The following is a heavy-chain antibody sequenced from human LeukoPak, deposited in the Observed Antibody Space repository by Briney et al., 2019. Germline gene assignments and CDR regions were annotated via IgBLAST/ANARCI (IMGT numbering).Heavy chain of an antibody. J-gene: IGHJ6*02. CDR3: AKARDPTPYGMDV. V-gene: IGHV3-23*01. CDR1: RFTFISYA. CDR2: ISGSGGST. Sequence: GGSLRLSCAASRFTFISYAMSCVRQAPGKGLEWVSAISGSGGSTYYADSVKGRFTISRDNSKNTLYLQMNSLRAEDTAVYYCAKARDPTPYGMDVWGQGTTVTVSS.